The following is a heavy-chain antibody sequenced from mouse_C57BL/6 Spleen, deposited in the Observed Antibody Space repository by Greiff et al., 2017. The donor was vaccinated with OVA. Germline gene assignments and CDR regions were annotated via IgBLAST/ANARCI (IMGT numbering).Heavy chain of an antibody. J-gene: IGHJ4*01. CDR2: IDPEDGET. V-gene: IGHV14-2*01. CDR1: GFNINDYY. D-gene: IGHD2-1*01. CDR3: GADGTIDAMDY. Sequence: VQLQQSGAELVKPGASVTLSCTASGFNINDYYMHWVKQRPEQGLEWIGRIDPEDGETNYAPKFQGKATITADTSSNTAYLQLRRLTSEDTAVYYCGADGTIDAMDYWGQGTSVTVSS.